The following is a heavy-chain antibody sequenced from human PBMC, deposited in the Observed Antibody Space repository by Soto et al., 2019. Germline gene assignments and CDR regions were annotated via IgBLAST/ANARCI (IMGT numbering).Heavy chain of an antibody. V-gene: IGHV3-23*01. J-gene: IGHJ3*02. Sequence: EVQLLESGGGLVQPGGSLRLSCAASGFTFSTYAMTWVRQAPGKGLEWVSAISDSGGSTYYADSVKGRFTISRDNTKNKRYLQMNSLRAEGTAVYYCAKGGDDAFDIWGRGTMVTVSS. CDR1: GFTFSTYA. CDR3: AKGGDDAFDI. CDR2: ISDSGGST. D-gene: IGHD3-10*01.